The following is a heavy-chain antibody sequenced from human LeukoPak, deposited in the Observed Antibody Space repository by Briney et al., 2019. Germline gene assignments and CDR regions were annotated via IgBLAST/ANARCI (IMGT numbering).Heavy chain of an antibody. J-gene: IGHJ4*02. Sequence: SETLSLTCAVYGGSFSGYYWSWIRQPPGKGLEWIGDINHSGSTNYNPSLKSRVTISVDTSKNQFSLKLSSVTAADTVVYYCARANSSNPWVDYWGQGTLVTVSS. CDR2: INHSGST. V-gene: IGHV4-34*01. CDR3: ARANSSNPWVDY. D-gene: IGHD4-11*01. CDR1: GGSFSGYY.